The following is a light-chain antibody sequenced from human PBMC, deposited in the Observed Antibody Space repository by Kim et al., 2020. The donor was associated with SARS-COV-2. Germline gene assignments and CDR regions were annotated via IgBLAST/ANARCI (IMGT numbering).Light chain of an antibody. V-gene: IGKV3-20*01. CDR2: GTS. J-gene: IGKJ2*01. CDR1: QSVASIH. CDR3: QQYDRPPYT. Sequence: LFPGDRAPLSCRASQSVASIHLAWFQQKPGQAPRLLIYGTSSRAPAIPDRFSASGSGTDFTLTISRLEPEDFAIYYCQQYDRPPYTFGQGTKLEI.